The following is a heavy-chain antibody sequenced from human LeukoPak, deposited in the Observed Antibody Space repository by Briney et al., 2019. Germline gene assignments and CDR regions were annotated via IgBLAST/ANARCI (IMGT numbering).Heavy chain of an antibody. CDR3: AKSTPLRMAGTLGGRGYAFDI. V-gene: IGHV3-23*01. D-gene: IGHD6-19*01. CDR1: GFTFSSYA. Sequence: GGSLRLSCAASGFTFSSYAMSWVRQAPGKGLEWVSAISGSGGSTYYADSVKGRFTSSRDNSKNTLYLQMNSLRAEDTAVYYCAKSTPLRMAGTLGGRGYAFDIWGQGTMVTVSS. J-gene: IGHJ3*02. CDR2: ISGSGGST.